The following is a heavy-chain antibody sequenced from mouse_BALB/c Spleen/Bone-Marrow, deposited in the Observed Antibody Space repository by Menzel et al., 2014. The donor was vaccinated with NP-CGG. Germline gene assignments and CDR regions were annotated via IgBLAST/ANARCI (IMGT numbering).Heavy chain of an antibody. V-gene: IGHV2-2*02. CDR1: GFSLXSYG. CDR3: ARMRYYGNYYAMDY. J-gene: IGHJ4*01. Sequence: VQLVESGPGLVQPSQSLSITCTVSGFSLXSYGVHWVRQSPGKGLEWLGVIWSGGSTDYNAAFISRLSISKDNSKSQVFFKMNSLQANDTAIYYCARMRYYGNYYAMDYWGQGTSVTVSS. D-gene: IGHD2-1*01. CDR2: IWSGGST.